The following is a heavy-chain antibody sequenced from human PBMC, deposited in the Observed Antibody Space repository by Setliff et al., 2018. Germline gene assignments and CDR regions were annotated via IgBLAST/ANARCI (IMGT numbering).Heavy chain of an antibody. CDR3: AKLVWLTTWYYMDV. D-gene: IGHD5-18*01. V-gene: IGHV3-7*03. Sequence: LRLSCAASGLTFSSYWMTWVRQAPGKGLEWLANVKQDGSEIYSVDSVKGRFSISRDNAKNSLYLQMNSLRAEDTAVYYCAKLVWLTTWYYMDVWGKGTTVTVSS. CDR2: VKQDGSEI. CDR1: GLTFSSYW. J-gene: IGHJ6*03.